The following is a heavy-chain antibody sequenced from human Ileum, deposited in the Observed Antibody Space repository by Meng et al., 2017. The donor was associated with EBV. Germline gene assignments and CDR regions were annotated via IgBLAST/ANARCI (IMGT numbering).Heavy chain of an antibody. V-gene: IGHV4-4*02. CDR3: LRGSGGSV. CDR1: GDSITNHNW. Sequence: QVQWRESGPSLVKPSASLSLTCAVSGDSITNHNWWAWVRQPPGKGLEWIGEIPHRGSSAYNPSIKSRVSMSIDKSKNQFSLKLTSVTAADTAVYHCLRGSGGSVWGQGTLVTVSS. J-gene: IGHJ1*01. CDR2: IPHRGSS. D-gene: IGHD3-10*01.